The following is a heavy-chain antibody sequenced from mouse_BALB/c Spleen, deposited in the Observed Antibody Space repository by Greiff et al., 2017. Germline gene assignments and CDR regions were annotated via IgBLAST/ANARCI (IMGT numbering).Heavy chain of an antibody. D-gene: IGHD1-1*01. V-gene: IGHV1-69*02. J-gene: IGHJ3*01. CDR2: IDPSDSYT. CDR1: GYTFTSYW. Sequence: VQLQQSGAELVKPGASVKLSCKASGYTFTSYWMHWVKQRPGQGLEWIGEIDPSDSYTNYNQKFKGKATLTVDKSSSTAYMQLSSLTSEDSAVYYCANRDYGSSYGCAYWGQGTLVTVSA. CDR3: ANRDYGSSYGCAY.